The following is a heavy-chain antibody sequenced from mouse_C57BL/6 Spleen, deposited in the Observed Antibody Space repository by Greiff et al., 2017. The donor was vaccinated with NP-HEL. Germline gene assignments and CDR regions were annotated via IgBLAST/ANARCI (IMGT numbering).Heavy chain of an antibody. D-gene: IGHD1-1*01. J-gene: IGHJ4*01. CDR3: ARTTTVVAPMDY. V-gene: IGHV5-17*01. CDR2: ISSGSSTI. Sequence: DVKLVESGGGLVKPGGSLKLSCAASGFTFSDYGLHWVRQAPETGLEWVAYISSGSSTIYYADTVKGRFTISRDNAKNTLFLQMTSLRSEDTAMYYCARTTTVVAPMDYWGQGTSVTVSS. CDR1: GFTFSDYG.